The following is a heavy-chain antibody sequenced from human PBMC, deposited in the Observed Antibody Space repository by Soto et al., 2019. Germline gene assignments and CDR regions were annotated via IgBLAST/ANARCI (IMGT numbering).Heavy chain of an antibody. V-gene: IGHV3-30-3*01. CDR3: ARSYYDFWGGSNYYYYGMDV. CDR1: GFTFSSYA. D-gene: IGHD3-3*01. J-gene: IGHJ6*02. Sequence: QVQLVESGGGVVQPGRSLRLSCAASGFTFSSYAMHWVRQAPGKGLEWVAVISYDGSNKYYADSVKGRFTISRDNSKNTLYLQMNSLRAEDTAVYYCARSYYDFWGGSNYYYYGMDVWGQGTTVTVSS. CDR2: ISYDGSNK.